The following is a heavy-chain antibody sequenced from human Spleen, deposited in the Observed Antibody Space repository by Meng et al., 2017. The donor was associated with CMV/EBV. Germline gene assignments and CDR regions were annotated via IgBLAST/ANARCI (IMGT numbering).Heavy chain of an antibody. Sequence: GSLRLSCTVSGGSISSSSYYWGWIRQPPGKGLEWIGSIYYSGSTYYNPSLKSRVTISGDTSKNHFSLNLSSVTAADTAVYYCARITNRGYCTSSSCYSPIDSWGQGTLVTVSS. J-gene: IGHJ4*02. CDR1: GGSISSSSYY. V-gene: IGHV4-39*07. CDR2: IYYSGST. CDR3: ARITNRGYCTSSSCYSPIDS. D-gene: IGHD2-2*02.